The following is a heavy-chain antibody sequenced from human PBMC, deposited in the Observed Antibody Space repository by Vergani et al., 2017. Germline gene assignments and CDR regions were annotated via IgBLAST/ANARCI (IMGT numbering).Heavy chain of an antibody. CDR1: GFTFTNYA. V-gene: IGHV3-23*01. D-gene: IGHD3-16*02. J-gene: IGHJ4*02. CDR2: IDDGGDST. CDR3: AKDSDDYVWVSYRIYGSFNY. Sequence: DVQLLESGGGLIQSGGFLRLSCATSGFTFTNYAMSWVRQTPGKGLEWISAIDDGGDSTNYADSVKGRFTISRDNSNNTLYLQMHSLRAEDTAIYYCAKDSDDYVWVSYRIYGSFNYWGLGTLVTVSS.